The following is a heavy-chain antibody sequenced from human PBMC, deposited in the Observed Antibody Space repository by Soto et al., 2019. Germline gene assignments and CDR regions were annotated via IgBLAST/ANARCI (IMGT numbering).Heavy chain of an antibody. D-gene: IGHD3-10*01. Sequence: QVQLVESGGGVAQPGRSLRLSCAASGFTFSSYGMHWVRQAPGKGLEWVAVISYDGSNKYYADSVKGRFTISRDNSKNTLYLQMNSLRAEDTAVYYCAKDPLWFGELFRWVWIDYWGQGTLVTVSS. CDR3: AKDPLWFGELFRWVWIDY. CDR2: ISYDGSNK. J-gene: IGHJ4*02. V-gene: IGHV3-30*18. CDR1: GFTFSSYG.